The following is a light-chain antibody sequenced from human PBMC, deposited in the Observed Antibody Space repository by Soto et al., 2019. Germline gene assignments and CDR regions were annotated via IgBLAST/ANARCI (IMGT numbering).Light chain of an antibody. CDR1: QSVSTN. V-gene: IGKV3-20*01. Sequence: EIVLTLSPRSLSLSPGEGATLSCRASQSVSTNVPWYQQRPGQPPKLLIFGASSRANGIPDRFSGSGSGTDFTLTISRLEPEDFAVYYCQQYNNWPRTFGQGTKVDIK. CDR3: QQYNNWPRT. J-gene: IGKJ1*01. CDR2: GAS.